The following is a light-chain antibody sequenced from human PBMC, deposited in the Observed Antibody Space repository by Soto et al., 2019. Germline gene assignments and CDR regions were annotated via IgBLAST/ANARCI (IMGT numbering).Light chain of an antibody. J-gene: IGKJ1*01. Sequence: EIVLTQSPGTLSVPPGERATLSCRVSQSVGSNLAWYQQKAGQAPRLLIYGASTRATGIPDRFSGSGSGTDFTLTISRLEPEDVAVYYCQQYEAVVTFGQGTKVDIK. CDR2: GAS. V-gene: IGKV3-20*01. CDR3: QQYEAVVT. CDR1: QSVGSN.